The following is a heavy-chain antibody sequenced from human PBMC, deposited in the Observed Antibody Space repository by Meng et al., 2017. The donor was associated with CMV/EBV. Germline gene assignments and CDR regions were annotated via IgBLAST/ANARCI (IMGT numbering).Heavy chain of an antibody. Sequence: QITLKASGPTLVKPTQTLTLTCTFSGFSLSTSGVGVGWIRQPPGKALEWLALIYWDDDKRYSPSLKSRLTITKDTSKNQVVLTMTNMDPVETATYYCAHNGELGKRGYYGDYWGQGTLVTVSS. D-gene: IGHD3-22*01. CDR3: AHNGELGKRGYYGDY. CDR1: GFSLSTSGVG. V-gene: IGHV2-5*02. CDR2: IYWDDDK. J-gene: IGHJ4*02.